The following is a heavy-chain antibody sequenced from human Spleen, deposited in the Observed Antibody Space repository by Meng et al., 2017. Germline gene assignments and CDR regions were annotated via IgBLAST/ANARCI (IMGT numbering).Heavy chain of an antibody. J-gene: IGHJ3*02. CDR1: GFTFSSFA. CDR2: ISDNSDTT. CDR3: AKAAYFLDAFDI. D-gene: IGHD3-10*01. V-gene: IGHV3-23*01. Sequence: GGSLRLSCAASGFTFSSFAMSWVRQAPGKGLEWVSAISDNSDTTYYADSVKGRFAISRDNSKNTLYLQMNSLRAEDTAVYYCAKAAYFLDAFDIWGQGTMVTVSS.